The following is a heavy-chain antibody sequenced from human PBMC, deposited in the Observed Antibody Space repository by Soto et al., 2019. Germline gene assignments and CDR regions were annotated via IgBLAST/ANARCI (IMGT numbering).Heavy chain of an antibody. CDR1: GGSISSYY. CDR2: IYYSGST. CDR3: ARGITIFGVVGYYYGMDV. J-gene: IGHJ6*02. V-gene: IGHV4-59*01. Sequence: QVQLQESGPGLVKPSETLSLTCTVSGGSISSYYWSWIRQPPGKGLEWIGYIYYSGSTIYNPSLKSRVTISVDTSKNQFSLKLSSVTAADTAVYYCARGITIFGVVGYYYGMDVWGQGTTVTVSS. D-gene: IGHD3-3*01.